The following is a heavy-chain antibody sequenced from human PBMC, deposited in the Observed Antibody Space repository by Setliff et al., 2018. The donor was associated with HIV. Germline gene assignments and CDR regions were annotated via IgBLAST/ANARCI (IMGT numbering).Heavy chain of an antibody. Sequence: GGSLRLSCAASGFNFNDYAMHWVRQAPGEGLEWVSGISWNSGSIGYADSVKGRFSISRDNAKDSVYLQMNSLRTEDTAFYYCAKPTIGIYPRSFDLWGPGTMVTVSS. CDR1: GFNFNDYA. J-gene: IGHJ3*01. CDR2: ISWNSGSI. CDR3: AKPTIGIYPRSFDL. V-gene: IGHV3-9*01. D-gene: IGHD1-26*01.